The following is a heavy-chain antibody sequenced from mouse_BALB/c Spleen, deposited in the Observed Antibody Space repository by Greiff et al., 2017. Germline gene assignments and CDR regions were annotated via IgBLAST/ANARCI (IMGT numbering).Heavy chain of an antibody. CDR3: ARGTTATRAWFAY. V-gene: IGHV5-6-5*01. D-gene: IGHD1-2*01. CDR1: GFTFSSYA. CDR2: ISSGGST. J-gene: IGHJ3*01. Sequence: EVKLVESGGGLVKPGGSLKLSCAASGFTFSSYAMSWVRQTPEKRLEWVASISSGGSTYYPDSVKGRFTISRDNARNILYLQMSSLRSEDTAMYYCARGTTATRAWFAYWGQGTLVTVSA.